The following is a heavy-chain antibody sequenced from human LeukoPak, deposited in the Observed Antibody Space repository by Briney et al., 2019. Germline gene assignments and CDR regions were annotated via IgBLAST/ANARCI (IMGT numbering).Heavy chain of an antibody. D-gene: IGHD3-9*01. CDR3: ARGGWYDILTGYYRDAFDI. J-gene: IGHJ3*02. CDR2: IYTSGST. CDR1: GGSISSGGYS. V-gene: IGHV4-61*02. Sequence: SETLSLTCAVSGGSISSGGYSWSWIRQPAGKGLEWIGRIYTSGSTNYNPSLKSRVTMSVDTSKNQFSLKLSSVTAADTAVYYCARGGWYDILTGYYRDAFDIWGQGTMVTVSS.